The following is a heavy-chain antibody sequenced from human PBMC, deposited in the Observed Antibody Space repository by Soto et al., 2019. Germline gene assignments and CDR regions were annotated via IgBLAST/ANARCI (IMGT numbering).Heavy chain of an antibody. V-gene: IGHV1-8*02. CDR2: MNPNSGNT. J-gene: IGHJ6*03. CDR1: GGTFSSYT. CDR3: ARESSTAYCGGDFYSYFVSYYYMDV. Sequence: ASVKVSCKASGGTFSSYTISWVRQAPGQGLEWMGWMNPNSGNTGYAQKFQGRVTMTRNTSISTAYMELSSLRSEDTAVYYCARESSTAYCGGDFYSYFVSYYYMDVWGQGTTVTVS. D-gene: IGHD2-21*01.